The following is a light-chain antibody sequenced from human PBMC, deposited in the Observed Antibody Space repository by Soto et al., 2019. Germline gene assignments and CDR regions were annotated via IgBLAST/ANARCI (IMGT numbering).Light chain of an antibody. CDR2: GNT. Sequence: QSVLTQPPSVSGAPGQRVTISCTGSSSNIGAGYDVNWYQQLPGTAPKLLIYGNTNRPSGVPDRFSGSKSGTSGSLAISGLQTEDVAEYYCQSWDTSLSGSVFGGGTKLTVL. CDR3: QSWDTSLSGSV. V-gene: IGLV1-40*01. J-gene: IGLJ2*01. CDR1: SSNIGAGYD.